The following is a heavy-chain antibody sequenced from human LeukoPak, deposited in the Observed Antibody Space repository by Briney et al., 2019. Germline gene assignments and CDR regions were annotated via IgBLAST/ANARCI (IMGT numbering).Heavy chain of an antibody. D-gene: IGHD1-26*01. Sequence: ASVNVSCKASGHTFTGYYMHWVRQAPGQGLGWMGWINPNSGGTNYAQKFQGRVTMTRDTSISTAYMELSRLRSDDTAVYYCARDYSGSFFDYWGQGTLVTVSS. J-gene: IGHJ4*02. CDR1: GHTFTGYY. CDR2: INPNSGGT. V-gene: IGHV1-2*02. CDR3: ARDYSGSFFDY.